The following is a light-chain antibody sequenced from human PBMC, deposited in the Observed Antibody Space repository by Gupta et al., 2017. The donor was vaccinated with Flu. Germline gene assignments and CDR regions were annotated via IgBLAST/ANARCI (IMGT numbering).Light chain of an antibody. J-gene: IGKJ4*01. V-gene: IGKV3-11*01. CDR3: QHRSDWSPALT. Sequence: RATLTCRASPSVSGYFAWYQQKPGQAHRLLIYGTSKRATGTPARFSGSGSGTDFTLTIINLGPEDDAVYNCQHRSDWSPALTFGGGTKLEIK. CDR1: PSVSGY. CDR2: GTS.